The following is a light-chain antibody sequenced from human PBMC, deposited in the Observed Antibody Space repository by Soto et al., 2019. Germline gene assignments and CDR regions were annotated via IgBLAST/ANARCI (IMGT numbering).Light chain of an antibody. V-gene: IGKV1-39*01. J-gene: IGKJ2*01. CDR2: AAS. Sequence: DIQMNPSPSSLSASVGDRVTITCRASQSISSYLNWYQQKPGKAPNLLIYAASSLQSGVPSRFSGSGSGTDFTLTISSLQPEDFATYYCQQSYSTPPTFGQGTKLEIK. CDR3: QQSYSTPPT. CDR1: QSISSY.